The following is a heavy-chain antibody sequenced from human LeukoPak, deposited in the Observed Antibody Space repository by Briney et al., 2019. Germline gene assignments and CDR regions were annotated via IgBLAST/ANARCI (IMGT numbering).Heavy chain of an antibody. V-gene: IGHV1-2*02. CDR3: ARLAVPPC. Sequence: ASVKASCMGSGYTSTAYHMHWERQAPGQGLEWMGWINANSGDTNYAQKFQDRVTITRDTSINTAYMELSSLRSDDTAVYFWARLAVPPCWGQGTLVTVS. D-gene: IGHD6-19*01. J-gene: IGHJ4*02. CDR1: GYTSTAYH. CDR2: INANSGDT.